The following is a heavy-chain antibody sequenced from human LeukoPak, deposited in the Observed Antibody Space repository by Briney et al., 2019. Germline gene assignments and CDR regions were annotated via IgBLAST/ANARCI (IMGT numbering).Heavy chain of an antibody. CDR1: GGSISSYY. D-gene: IGHD6-13*01. CDR3: ARLAAAGTGWFDP. Sequence: PSETLSLTCTVSGGSISSYYWSWIRQPPGKGLEWIGYIYYSGSTNYNPSLKSRVTISVDTSKNQFSLKLSSVTAADTAVYCCARLAAAGTGWFDPWGQGTLVTVSS. V-gene: IGHV4-59*08. J-gene: IGHJ5*02. CDR2: IYYSGST.